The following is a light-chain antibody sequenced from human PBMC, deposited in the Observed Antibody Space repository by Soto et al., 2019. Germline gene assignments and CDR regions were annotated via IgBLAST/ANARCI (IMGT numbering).Light chain of an antibody. Sequence: DIQMTQSPSSLSASVGDRVTITCRASQSISSYLSWYQQKPGKAPKLLIYAASSLQSGVPSRFSGSGSGTDFTLTISSLQPEDFAIYYCQQSYSTPRMYTFGQGTKLEIK. J-gene: IGKJ2*01. CDR1: QSISSY. CDR3: QQSYSTPRMYT. V-gene: IGKV1-39*01. CDR2: AAS.